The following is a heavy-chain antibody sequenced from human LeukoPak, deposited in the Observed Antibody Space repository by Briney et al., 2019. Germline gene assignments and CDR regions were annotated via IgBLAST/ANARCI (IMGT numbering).Heavy chain of an antibody. J-gene: IGHJ4*02. Sequence: GASVKVSCKASGYTFTGYYMHWVRQATGQGLEWMGWMNPNSGITGYAQKFQGRVSMTRNTSISTAYMELSSLRSEDTAVYYCARGLYYYDSNGRTPYDYWGQGTLVTVSS. CDR2: MNPNSGIT. CDR1: GYTFTGYY. V-gene: IGHV1-8*02. CDR3: ARGLYYYDSNGRTPYDY. D-gene: IGHD3-22*01.